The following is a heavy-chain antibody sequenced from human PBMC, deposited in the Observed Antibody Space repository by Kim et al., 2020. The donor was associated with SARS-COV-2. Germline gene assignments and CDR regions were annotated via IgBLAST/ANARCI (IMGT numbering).Heavy chain of an antibody. CDR2: MNPNSGNT. J-gene: IGHJ4*02. CDR3: ARSDYYGSGSYHY. CDR1: GYTFTSYD. V-gene: IGHV1-8*01. D-gene: IGHD3-10*01. Sequence: ASVKVSCKASGYTFTSYDINWVRQATGQGLEWMGWMNPNSGNTGYSQKFQGRVTMTRNTSISTAYMELSSLRSEDTTVYYCARSDYYGSGSYHYWGQGTLVTVSS.